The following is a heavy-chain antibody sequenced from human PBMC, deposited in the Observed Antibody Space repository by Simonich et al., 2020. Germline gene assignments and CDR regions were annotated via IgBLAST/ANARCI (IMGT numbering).Heavy chain of an antibody. D-gene: IGHD2-15*01. CDR2: ISWNSGSI. CDR3: AKDMGYCSGGSCYYFDY. Sequence: EVQLVESGGGLVQPGRSLRLSCAASGFTFDDYAMPWVRQAQGRGLEWGSGISWNSGSIGYADSVKGRFTISRDNAKNSLYLQMNSLRAEDTALYYCAKDMGYCSGGSCYYFDYWGQGTLVTVSS. J-gene: IGHJ4*02. V-gene: IGHV3-9*01. CDR1: GFTFDDYA.